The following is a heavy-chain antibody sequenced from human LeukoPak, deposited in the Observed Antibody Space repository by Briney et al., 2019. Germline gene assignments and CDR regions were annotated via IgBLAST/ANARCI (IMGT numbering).Heavy chain of an antibody. CDR2: SRNKATSYTT. CDR1: GFSFSDHY. D-gene: IGHD6-19*01. J-gene: IGHJ4*02. CDR3: ARAHSSGWNLGDY. Sequence: GGSLRLSCAASGFSFSDHYMDWVRQAPGKGLEWVGRSRNKATSYTTEYAASVKGRFTISRDDSKNSLYLQMNSLKTEDTAVYYCARAHSSGWNLGDYWGQGTLVTVSS. V-gene: IGHV3-72*01.